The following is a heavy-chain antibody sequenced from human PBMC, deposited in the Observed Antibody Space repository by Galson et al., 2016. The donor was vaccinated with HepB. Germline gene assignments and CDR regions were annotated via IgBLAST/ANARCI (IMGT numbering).Heavy chain of an antibody. CDR3: ARASGTHYGDYTP. D-gene: IGHD4-17*01. CDR1: GYTFTDFG. J-gene: IGHJ5*02. Sequence: SVKVSCKASGYTFTDFGISWVRQAPGQGLEWMGWISAYNGNTKYAQKLQARVTMTTDRSTRTAYMELRSLRSDDTAVYYCARASGTHYGDYTPWGQGTLVTVSS. CDR2: ISAYNGNT. V-gene: IGHV1-18*01.